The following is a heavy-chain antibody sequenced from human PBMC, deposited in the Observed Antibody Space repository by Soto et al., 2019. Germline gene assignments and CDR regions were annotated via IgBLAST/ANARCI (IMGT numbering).Heavy chain of an antibody. V-gene: IGHV3-33*01. CDR3: ARDPLHYDILTGYSPNYFDY. D-gene: IGHD3-9*01. J-gene: IGHJ4*02. CDR2: IWYDGSNK. Sequence: QVQLVESGGGVVQPGRSLRLSCTASGFIFSDYGMHWVRQAPGKGLEWVAVIWYDGSNKYYVDSAKGRFTISRDNSKNTLYLQMNSPTAEDTAVYYCARDPLHYDILTGYSPNYFDYWGQGTPVTVSS. CDR1: GFIFSDYG.